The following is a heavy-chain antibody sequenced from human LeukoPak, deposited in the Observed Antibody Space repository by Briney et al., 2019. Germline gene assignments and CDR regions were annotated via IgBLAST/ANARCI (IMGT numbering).Heavy chain of an antibody. D-gene: IGHD1-26*01. V-gene: IGHV1-69*13. CDR2: IIPIFGTA. CDR3: ARTIVGAVDFDY. J-gene: IGHJ4*02. Sequence: ASVKVSCKASGYTFTSYYMHWVRQAPGQGLEWMGGIIPIFGTANYAQKFQGRVTITADESTSTAYMELRSLRSDDTAVYYCARTIVGAVDFDYWGQGTLVTVSS. CDR1: GYTFTSYY.